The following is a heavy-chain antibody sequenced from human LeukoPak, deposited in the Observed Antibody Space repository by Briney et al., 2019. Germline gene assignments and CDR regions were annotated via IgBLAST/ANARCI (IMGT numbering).Heavy chain of an antibody. CDR1: GGSISSGGYY. Sequence: PSETLSLTCTVSGGSISSGGYYWSWIRQHPGKGLEWIGYIYYSGSTYYNPSLKSRVTISVDTSKNQFSLKLSSVTAADTAVYYCARDKTFYDSSLDAFDIWGQRTMVTVSS. V-gene: IGHV4-31*03. CDR3: ARDKTFYDSSLDAFDI. CDR2: IYYSGST. D-gene: IGHD3-22*01. J-gene: IGHJ3*02.